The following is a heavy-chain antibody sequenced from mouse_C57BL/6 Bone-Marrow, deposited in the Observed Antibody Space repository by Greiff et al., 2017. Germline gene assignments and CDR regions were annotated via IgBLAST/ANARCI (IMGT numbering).Heavy chain of an antibody. CDR1: GYTFTGYW. CDR2: ILPGSGST. V-gene: IGHV1-9*01. Sequence: QVQLKESGAELMKPGASVKLSCKATGYTFTGYWIEWVKQRPGHGLEWIGEILPGSGSTNYTEKFKGKATFTADTSSNTAYMQLSSLTAEDSAIYYCARERLYAMDYWGQGTSVTVSS. CDR3: ARERLYAMDY. D-gene: IGHD2-2*01. J-gene: IGHJ4*01.